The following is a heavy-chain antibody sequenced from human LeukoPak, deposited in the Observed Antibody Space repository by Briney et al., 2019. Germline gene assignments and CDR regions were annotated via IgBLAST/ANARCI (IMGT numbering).Heavy chain of an antibody. CDR1: GYTFTSYG. V-gene: IGHV1-18*01. CDR3: ARDRDDSVYDFWSGHYKYYYYMDV. CDR2: ISAYNGNT. Sequence: APVKVSCKASGYTFTSYGINWVRQAPGQGLEWMGWISAYNGNTNYAEKLQGRVSMTTDTSTSTAYMELRSLRSDDTAVYYCARDRDDSVYDFWSGHYKYYYYMDVWGKGTTVTVTS. J-gene: IGHJ6*03. D-gene: IGHD3-3*01.